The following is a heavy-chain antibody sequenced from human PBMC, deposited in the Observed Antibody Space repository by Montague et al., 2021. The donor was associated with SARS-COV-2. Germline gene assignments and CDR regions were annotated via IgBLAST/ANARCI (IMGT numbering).Heavy chain of an antibody. CDR3: AGAPSDIGGAY. D-gene: IGHD2-15*01. J-gene: IGHJ4*02. CDR1: GFSFSQYG. Sequence: SLRLSCAASGFSFSQYGMHWVRQAPGKGLEWVAFIWYDGSNKDYAASVKGRFTISRDNSKNTVFLQMNSLRADDTGFYYCAGAPSDIGGAYWGQGTLVTVSS. CDR2: IWYDGSNK. V-gene: IGHV3-33*01.